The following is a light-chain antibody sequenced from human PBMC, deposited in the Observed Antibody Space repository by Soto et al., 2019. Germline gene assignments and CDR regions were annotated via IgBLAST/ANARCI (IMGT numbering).Light chain of an antibody. CDR2: GAS. CDR1: QSVSSSY. CDR3: QQYGSPCAT. V-gene: IGKV3-20*01. J-gene: IGKJ2*01. Sequence: EIVLTQSPGTLSLSPGERATLSCRASQSVSSSYLAWYQQKPGQAPRLLIYGASSRATGIPDRFSGSGSGTDFTLTISRLEPEDFAVYYCQQYGSPCATFGQGTKLEIK.